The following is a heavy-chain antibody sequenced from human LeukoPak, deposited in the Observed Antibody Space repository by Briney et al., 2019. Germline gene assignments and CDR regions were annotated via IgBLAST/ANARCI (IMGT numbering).Heavy chain of an antibody. CDR1: GYTFTGYY. V-gene: IGHV1-2*06. D-gene: IGHD4-11*01. J-gene: IGHJ5*02. CDR3: ARPHTVLYNWFDP. Sequence: ASVRVSCKASGYTFTGYYMHWVRQATGQGPEWMGRSNPNSGGTNYAQKFQGRVTMTRDTSISTAYMELSRLRSDDTAVYYCARPHTVLYNWFDPWGQGILVTASS. CDR2: SNPNSGGT.